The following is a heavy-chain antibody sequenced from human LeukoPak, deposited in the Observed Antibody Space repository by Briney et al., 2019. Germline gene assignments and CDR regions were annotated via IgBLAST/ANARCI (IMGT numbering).Heavy chain of an antibody. V-gene: IGHV3-64*01. J-gene: IGHJ6*03. D-gene: IGHD3-16*01. CDR2: ISSNGGST. Sequence: GGSLRLSCAASGFTFSSYAMHWVRQAPGKGLEYVSAISSNGGSTYYANSVKGRFIIPRDNSKNTLYLQMGSLRAEDMAVYYCARVGHRTYYYYMDVWGKGTTVTVSS. CDR3: ARVGHRTYYYYMDV. CDR1: GFTFSSYA.